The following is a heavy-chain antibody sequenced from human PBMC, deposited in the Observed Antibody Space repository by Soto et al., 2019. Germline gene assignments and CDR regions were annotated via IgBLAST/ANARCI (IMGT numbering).Heavy chain of an antibody. V-gene: IGHV3-23*01. CDR1: GFTFSSYA. J-gene: IGHJ4*02. CDR3: AKEDDMLRGVIIGVFDY. Sequence: GGSLRLSCAASGFTFSSYAMSWVRQAPGKGLEWVSAISGSGGSTYYADSVKGRFTISRDNSKNTLYLQMNSLRAEDTAVYYCAKEDDMLRGVIIGVFDYWGQGTLVTVSS. D-gene: IGHD3-10*01. CDR2: ISGSGGST.